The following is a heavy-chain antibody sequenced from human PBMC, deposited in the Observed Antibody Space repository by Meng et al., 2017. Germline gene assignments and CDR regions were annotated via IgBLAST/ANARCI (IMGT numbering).Heavy chain of an antibody. CDR3: ARGDQGQVCPRR. CDR2: IYSGGST. D-gene: IGHD2-2*01. J-gene: IGHJ4*02. V-gene: IGHV3-53*01. CDR1: GFTVSSNY. Sequence: VELVEAGGGLIQPGGSLRLSCAASGFTVSSNYMSWVRQPPGKGLEWVSVIYSGGSTYYADSVKGRFTISRDNSKNTLYLQMNSLRAEDTAVYYCARGDQGQVCPRRWGQGTLVTISS.